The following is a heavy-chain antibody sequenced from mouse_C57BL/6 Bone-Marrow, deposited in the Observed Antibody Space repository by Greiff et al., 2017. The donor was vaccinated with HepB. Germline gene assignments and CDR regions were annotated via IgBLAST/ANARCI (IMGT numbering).Heavy chain of an antibody. V-gene: IGHV5-4*01. D-gene: IGHD2-10*02. J-gene: IGHJ4*01. CDR1: GFTFSSYA. CDR3: ARGPSGYAMDY. CDR2: ISDGGSYT. Sequence: EVQLVESGGGLVKPGGSLKLSCAASGFTFSSYAMSWVRQTPEKRLEWVATISDGGSYTYYPDNVKGRFTISRDNAKNNRYLQMSHLKSEDTAMYYCARGPSGYAMDYWGQGTSVTVSS.